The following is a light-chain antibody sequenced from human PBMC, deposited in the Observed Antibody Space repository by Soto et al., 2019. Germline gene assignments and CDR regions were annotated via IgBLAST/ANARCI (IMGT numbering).Light chain of an antibody. V-gene: IGKV3-20*01. Sequence: EIVLTQSPGTLSLSPGERATLSCRASQSVSGSYLTWYQHKPGQAPRLLIYVASTRATGIPDRFSGSGSGTDFTLTISRLEPEDFAVYYCQQYGGSPRITFGQGTRLEIK. CDR2: VAS. CDR1: QSVSGSY. J-gene: IGKJ5*01. CDR3: QQYGGSPRIT.